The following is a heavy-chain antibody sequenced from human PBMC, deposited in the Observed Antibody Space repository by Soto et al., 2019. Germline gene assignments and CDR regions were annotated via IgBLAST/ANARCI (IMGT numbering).Heavy chain of an antibody. CDR2: IRQDGSEI. V-gene: IGHV3-7*01. CDR3: AREMTTLTTPEY. Sequence: VHLGESGGGLVQPGGSLRLSCAVSGFTFSNYWMSWVLQAPGKGLGWVANIRQDGSEILYVDSVKGRFTISRHNAKNSLSLQMNSLSAEDTAMYYCAREMTTLTTPEYWGQGTLVTVSS. D-gene: IGHD4-4*01. J-gene: IGHJ4*02. CDR1: GFTFSNYW.